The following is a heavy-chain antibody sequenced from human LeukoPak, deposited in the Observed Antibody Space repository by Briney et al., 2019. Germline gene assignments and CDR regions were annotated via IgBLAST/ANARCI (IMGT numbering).Heavy chain of an antibody. Sequence: ASVKGSCKASGYTFTSYGISWVRQAPGQGLEWMGWISAYNGNTNYAQKLQGRVTMTTDTSTSTAYMELRSLRSDDTAVYYCASGYYDSSPSDGFDYWGQGTLVTVSS. V-gene: IGHV1-18*01. J-gene: IGHJ4*02. CDR1: GYTFTSYG. D-gene: IGHD3-22*01. CDR2: ISAYNGNT. CDR3: ASGYYDSSPSDGFDY.